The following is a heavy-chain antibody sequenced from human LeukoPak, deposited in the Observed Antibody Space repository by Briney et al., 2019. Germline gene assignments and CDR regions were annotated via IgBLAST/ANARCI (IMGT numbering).Heavy chain of an antibody. CDR1: GFTFSSYG. D-gene: IGHD3-10*01. Sequence: PGGSLRLSCAASGFTFSSYGMSWVRQAPGKGLEWVSAISGSGGSTYYADSVKGRFTISRDNSKNTLYLQMNSLRAEDTAVYYCAKDREVLLWFGTPSDYWGQGTLVTVSS. J-gene: IGHJ4*02. V-gene: IGHV3-23*01. CDR3: AKDREVLLWFGTPSDY. CDR2: ISGSGGST.